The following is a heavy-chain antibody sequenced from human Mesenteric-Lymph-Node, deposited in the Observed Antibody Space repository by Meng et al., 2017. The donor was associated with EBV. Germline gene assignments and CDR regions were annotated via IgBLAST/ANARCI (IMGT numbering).Heavy chain of an antibody. D-gene: IGHD3-10*01. CDR2: MYSSGST. J-gene: IGHJ4*02. V-gene: IGHV4-30-4*01. Sequence: QGTLKESGPGLVKPSQTLSLTCAVSGGSISSGGYYWTWIPQPPGKGLEWIGYMYSSGSTYYNPSLESRFAMSLDTYKNQFSLRLTSVTAADTALYYCARGAYEGSGSKFADWGQGTLVTVSS. CDR3: ARGAYEGSGSKFAD. CDR1: GGSISSGGYY.